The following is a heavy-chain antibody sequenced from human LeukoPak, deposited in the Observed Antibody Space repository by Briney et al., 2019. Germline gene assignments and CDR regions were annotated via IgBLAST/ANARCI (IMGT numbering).Heavy chain of an antibody. CDR2: ISSRSTYM. D-gene: IGHD3-10*01. V-gene: IGHV3-21*01. J-gene: IGHJ5*02. CDR3: TKEGLPSGTSWSAWFDP. Sequence: GGSLRLSCAASGFTFSDYSMNWVRQAPGKGLEWVSSISSRSTYMYYADSVKGRFTISRDNSKNTLYLQMNSLRPEDTAVYYCTKEGLPSGTSWSAWFDPWGQGTLVTVSS. CDR1: GFTFSDYS.